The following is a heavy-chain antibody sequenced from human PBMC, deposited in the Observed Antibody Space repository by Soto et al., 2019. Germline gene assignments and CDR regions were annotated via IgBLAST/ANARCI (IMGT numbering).Heavy chain of an antibody. CDR2: INHSGST. Sequence: LSLTCAVYGGSFSGYYWSWIRQPPGKGLEWIGEINHSGSTNYNPSLKSRVTISVDTSKDQFSLKLSSVTAADTAVYYCARRRVAGTYRSLFDYWGQGTLVTVSS. CDR3: ARRRVAGTYRSLFDY. CDR1: GGSFSGYY. V-gene: IGHV4-34*01. D-gene: IGHD6-19*01. J-gene: IGHJ4*02.